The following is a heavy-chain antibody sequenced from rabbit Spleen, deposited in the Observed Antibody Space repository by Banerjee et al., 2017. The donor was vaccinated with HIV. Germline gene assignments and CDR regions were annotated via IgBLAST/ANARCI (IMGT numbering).Heavy chain of an antibody. CDR3: VRDTWAFNL. D-gene: IGHD3-1*01. J-gene: IGHJ4*01. Sequence: QEPLVENGVGLVQPGGSLTLSCKAYGFDFSRCGMSWVRQAPGKGLEWIGYIDPVFGSTYYASWVNGRFSISRENTQNTVSLQMNSLTAADTATYFCVRDTWAFNLWGQCTLVTVS. CDR1: GFDFSRCG. V-gene: IGHV1S47*01. CDR2: IDPVFGST.